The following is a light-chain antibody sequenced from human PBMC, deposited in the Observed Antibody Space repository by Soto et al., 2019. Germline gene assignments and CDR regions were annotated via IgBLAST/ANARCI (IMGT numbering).Light chain of an antibody. CDR1: SGHSSYS. J-gene: IGLJ3*02. CDR3: ETWDSNSPRV. Sequence: QPVLTQSSSASASLGSSVKLTCTLSSGHSSYSIAWHQQQPGKAPRYLMKLEGSGSYNKGSGVPDRFSGSSSGADRYLTISNLQFEDEADYYCETWDSNSPRVFGGGTQLTVL. CDR2: LEGSGSY. V-gene: IGLV4-60*02.